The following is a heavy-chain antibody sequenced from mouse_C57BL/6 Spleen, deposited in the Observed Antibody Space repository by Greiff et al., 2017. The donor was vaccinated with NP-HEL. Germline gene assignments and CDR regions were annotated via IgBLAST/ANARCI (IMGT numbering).Heavy chain of an antibody. D-gene: IGHD3-1*01. Sequence: VQLQQSGAELVRPGASVKLSCTASGFNIKDDYMHWVKQRPEQGLEWIGWIDPENGDTEYASKFQGKATITADTSSNTAYLQLSSLTSEDTAVYYCTTIRDKGYFDYWGQGTTLTVSS. CDR1: GFNIKDDY. V-gene: IGHV14-4*01. CDR3: TTIRDKGYFDY. CDR2: IDPENGDT. J-gene: IGHJ2*01.